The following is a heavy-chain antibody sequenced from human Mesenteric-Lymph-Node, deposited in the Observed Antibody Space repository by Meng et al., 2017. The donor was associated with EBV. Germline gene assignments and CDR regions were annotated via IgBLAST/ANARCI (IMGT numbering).Heavy chain of an antibody. CDR2: ISGYTGNT. Sequence: QVQRVQSGAEVKKPGASVKVSCKASGYTFINYGISWGRQAPGQGLEWMGWISGYTGNTKYAEKVQGRVTMTTDTSTSTAYMELGSLRSNDTAVYYCARDQYCSGGSCLEIDFWGQGTLVTVSS. D-gene: IGHD2-15*01. V-gene: IGHV1-18*01. CDR1: GYTFINYG. J-gene: IGHJ4*02. CDR3: ARDQYCSGGSCLEIDF.